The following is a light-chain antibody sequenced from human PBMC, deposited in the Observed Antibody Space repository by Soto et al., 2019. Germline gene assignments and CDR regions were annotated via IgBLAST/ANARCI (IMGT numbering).Light chain of an antibody. CDR2: GND. Sequence: SVLTQPPSASGTPGQGVTVSCSGSSSNIGTNPVDWYQQLPGTAPKLLIFGNDQRPSGVPDRFSGSKSGTSASLAISGLQSEDESDYYCAAWDDRLNGDVFGIGTKVTVL. J-gene: IGLJ1*01. CDR3: AAWDDRLNGDV. V-gene: IGLV1-44*01. CDR1: SSNIGTNP.